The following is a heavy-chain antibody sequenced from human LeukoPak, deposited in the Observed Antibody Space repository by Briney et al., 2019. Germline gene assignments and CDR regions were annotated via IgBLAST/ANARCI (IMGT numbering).Heavy chain of an antibody. J-gene: IGHJ4*02. D-gene: IGHD1-26*01. CDR2: IYYSGST. Sequence: PSETLSLTCTVSGGSISSDSYYWGWIRQPPGKGLEWIGSIYYSGSTYYIPSLKSRVTISVDTSKNQFSLKLTSVTAADTAVYYCARENISGSYGFDYWGQGTLVTVSS. CDR1: GGSISSDSYY. CDR3: ARENISGSYGFDY. V-gene: IGHV4-39*07.